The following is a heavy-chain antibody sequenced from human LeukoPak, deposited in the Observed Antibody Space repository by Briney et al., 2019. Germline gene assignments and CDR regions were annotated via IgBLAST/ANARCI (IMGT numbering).Heavy chain of an antibody. D-gene: IGHD6-19*01. Sequence: GGSLRLSCAASAFTVSSNYMSWVRQAPGKGLEWVSLIYSGGSTYYADSVKGRFTISRDNSKNTLYLQMNSLRAEDTAVYYCAKTPDKSGWNYYYMDVWGKGTTVTVSS. J-gene: IGHJ6*03. CDR3: AKTPDKSGWNYYYMDV. CDR1: AFTVSSNY. CDR2: IYSGGST. V-gene: IGHV3-66*01.